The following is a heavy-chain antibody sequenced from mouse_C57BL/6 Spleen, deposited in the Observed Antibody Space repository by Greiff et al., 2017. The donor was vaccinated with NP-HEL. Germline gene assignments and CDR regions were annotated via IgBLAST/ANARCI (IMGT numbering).Heavy chain of an antibody. V-gene: IGHV1-53*01. Sequence: QVQLQQSGTELVKPGASVKLSCKASGYTFTSYWMHWVKQRPGQGLEWIGNINPSNGGTNYNEKFKSKATLTVDKSSSTAYMQLSSLTSEDSAVYYCARSVPYYYAMDYWGQGTSVTVSS. CDR1: GYTFTSYW. CDR2: INPSNGGT. J-gene: IGHJ4*01. D-gene: IGHD1-1*01. CDR3: ARSVPYYYAMDY.